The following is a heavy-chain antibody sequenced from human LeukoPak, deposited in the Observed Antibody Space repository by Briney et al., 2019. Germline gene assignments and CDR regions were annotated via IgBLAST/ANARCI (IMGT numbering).Heavy chain of an antibody. CDR3: ARVPGPYTTSRFDY. CDR2: IDPNSGGT. D-gene: IGHD6-13*01. CDR1: GYTFTDYY. V-gene: IGHV1-2*02. Sequence: ASVRVSCKTSGYTFTDYYLHWVRQAPGQGLEWMGRIDPNSGGTNYAQKFRVRVTVTRDTSISTVYMELSGLRSDDTAVYYCARVPGPYTTSRFDYWGQETLVTVSS. J-gene: IGHJ4*02.